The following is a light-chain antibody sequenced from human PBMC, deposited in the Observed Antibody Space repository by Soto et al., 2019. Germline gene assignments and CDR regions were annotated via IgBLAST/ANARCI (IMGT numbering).Light chain of an antibody. Sequence: QSVLTQPPSASGSPGQSVTISCTGTSSDVGVYNYVSWYQQHPGQAPKLMMSEVSKRPSGVPDRFSGSKSGNTASLTVSGLQAEDEADYYCSSYAGSDNLVFGGGTQLTVL. V-gene: IGLV2-8*01. CDR3: SSYAGSDNLV. CDR1: SSDVGVYNY. CDR2: EVS. J-gene: IGLJ2*01.